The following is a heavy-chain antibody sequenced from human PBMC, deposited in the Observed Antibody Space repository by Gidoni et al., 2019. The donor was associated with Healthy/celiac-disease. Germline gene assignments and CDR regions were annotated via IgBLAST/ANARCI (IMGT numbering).Heavy chain of an antibody. Sequence: QVQLVQSGAEVKKPGASVKVSCKASGYTFTGYYMHWVRQAPGHGLEWMGWINPNSGGTNYAQKFQGRVTMTRDTSISTAYMELSRLRSDDTAVYYCARDREAGGYGSGWDVWGQGTTVTVSS. CDR2: INPNSGGT. D-gene: IGHD3-10*01. V-gene: IGHV1-2*02. J-gene: IGHJ6*02. CDR3: ARDREAGGYGSGWDV. CDR1: GYTFTGYY.